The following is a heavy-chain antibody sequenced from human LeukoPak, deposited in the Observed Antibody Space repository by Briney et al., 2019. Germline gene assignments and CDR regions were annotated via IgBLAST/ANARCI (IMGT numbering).Heavy chain of an antibody. CDR1: GFTFRRFW. CDR3: ARGTMFPYYFDY. CDR2: INQDESVK. D-gene: IGHD3-10*02. V-gene: IGHV3-7*01. Sequence: GGSLRLSCAASGFTFRRFWMSWVRQAPGKGLEWVASINQDESVKHYVDSVRGRFTISRDNARNSLYLQMNSLRAEDTAVYYCARGTMFPYYFDYWGQGTLVTVSS. J-gene: IGHJ4*02.